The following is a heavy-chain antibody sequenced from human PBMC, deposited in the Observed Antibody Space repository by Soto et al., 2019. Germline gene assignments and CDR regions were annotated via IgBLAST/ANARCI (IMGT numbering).Heavy chain of an antibody. CDR2: IYPGDSDT. Sequence: GESLKISCKASGYRFSTYWIGWVRQRPGKGPEWMAIIYPGDSDTRENPSFQGQVTISADRSSNTVHLQWRSLKASDTAIYYCARLGGIVDTGTWIQWGQGTPVTVSS. D-gene: IGHD1-26*01. J-gene: IGHJ4*02. V-gene: IGHV5-51*01. CDR1: GYRFSTYW. CDR3: ARLGGIVDTGTWIQ.